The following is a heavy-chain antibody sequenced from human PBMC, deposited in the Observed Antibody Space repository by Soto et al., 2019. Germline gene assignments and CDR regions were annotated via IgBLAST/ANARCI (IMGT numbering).Heavy chain of an antibody. CDR2: IIPISGTA. V-gene: IGHV1-69*01. Sequence: QVQLVQSGAEVKKPGSSVKVSCKASGGTFSSYAISWVRQAPGQGLEWMGGIIPISGTANYAQKFQGRVTSTADESTSTAYMELGSVRAEDTAVYYCARSQGSSTSLEMDCYYYYGMDVWGQGTTVTVCS. CDR3: ARSQGSSTSLEMDCYYYYGMDV. D-gene: IGHD2-2*01. J-gene: IGHJ6*02. CDR1: GGTFSSYA.